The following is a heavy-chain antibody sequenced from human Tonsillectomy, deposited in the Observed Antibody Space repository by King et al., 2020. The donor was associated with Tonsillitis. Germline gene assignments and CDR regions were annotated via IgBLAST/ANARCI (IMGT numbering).Heavy chain of an antibody. V-gene: IGHV3-30*18. J-gene: IGHJ6*02. CDR2: ISYDGSKK. D-gene: IGHD5-12*01. CDR1: GFTFSSYG. Sequence: VQLVESGGGVVQPGRSLRLSCATSGFTFSSYGMHWVRQAPGKGLEWVTVISYDGSKKYYAGSVKGRFTISRDNSKNTLYLQMSSLRADDTAVYYWAKDTNEYSGYEPFYYDYYGMDAWGQGTTVTVSS. CDR3: AKDTNEYSGYEPFYYDYYGMDA.